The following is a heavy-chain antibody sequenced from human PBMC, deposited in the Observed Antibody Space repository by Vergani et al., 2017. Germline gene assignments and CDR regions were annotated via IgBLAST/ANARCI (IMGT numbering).Heavy chain of an antibody. CDR1: GGSFSGYY. J-gene: IGHJ6*03. CDR2: INHSGST. CDR3: ARRPGYSSSWYHYYYYMDV. D-gene: IGHD6-13*01. V-gene: IGHV4-34*01. Sequence: QVQLQQWGAGLLKPSETLSLTCAVYGGSFSGYYWSGIRQPQGKGLEWIGEINHSGSTNYNPSLKSRVTISVDTSKNQFSLKLSSVTAADTAVYYCARRPGYSSSWYHYYYYMDVWGKGTTVTVSS.